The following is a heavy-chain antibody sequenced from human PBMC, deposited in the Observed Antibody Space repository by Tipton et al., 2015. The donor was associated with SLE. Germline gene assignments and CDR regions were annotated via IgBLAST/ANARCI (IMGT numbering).Heavy chain of an antibody. D-gene: IGHD4-11*01. V-gene: IGHV1-8*01. Sequence: QSGPEVKKPGASVKVSCKASGYTFTSYDINWVRQATGQGLEWMGWMNPNSGSTYYNPSLKSRVTISVDTSKNQFSLKLSSVTAADTAVYYCARDSPHYSNYVSWFDPWGQGTLVTVSS. CDR2: MNPNSGST. J-gene: IGHJ5*02. CDR3: ARDSPHYSNYVSWFDP. CDR1: GYTFTSYD.